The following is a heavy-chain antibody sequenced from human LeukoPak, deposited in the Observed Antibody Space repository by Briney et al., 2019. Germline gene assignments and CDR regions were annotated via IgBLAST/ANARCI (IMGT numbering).Heavy chain of an antibody. D-gene: IGHD4-17*01. CDR2: VNPNNGNT. CDR3: ARSYGDHFDY. Sequence: GASVKVSCKASGYTFTSYEINWVRQATGQGLEWMGWVNPNNGNTGYAQKFQGRLTMTRDTSISTIYMELSSLRAEDTAVYYCARSYGDHFDYWGQGTLVTVSS. J-gene: IGHJ4*02. V-gene: IGHV1-8*01. CDR1: GYTFTSYE.